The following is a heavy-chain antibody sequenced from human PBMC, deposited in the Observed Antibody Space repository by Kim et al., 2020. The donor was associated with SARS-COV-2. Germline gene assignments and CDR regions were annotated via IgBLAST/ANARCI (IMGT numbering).Heavy chain of an antibody. Sequence: ASVKVSCKASGYPFSTYGFTWVRQAPGQGLEWMGWISTYNGNTNYAQKLQGRVTMTTDTSTTTAYMELRTLRSDDTAVYYCARVWFGELSGYYYYSVDVWGQGTTVTVSS. CDR1: GYPFSTYG. J-gene: IGHJ6*02. CDR3: ARVWFGELSGYYYYSVDV. D-gene: IGHD3-10*01. V-gene: IGHV1-18*01. CDR2: ISTYNGNT.